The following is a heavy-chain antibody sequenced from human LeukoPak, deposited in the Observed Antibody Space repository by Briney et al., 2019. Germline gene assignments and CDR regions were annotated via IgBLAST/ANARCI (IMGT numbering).Heavy chain of an antibody. CDR1: GDNFSSYV. CDR3: RHAFDV. CDR2: IIPTFDVA. D-gene: IGHD1-14*01. V-gene: IGHV1-69*04. Sequence: PGASVKVSCKASGDNFSSYVITWVRQAPGQGLEWMGRIIPTFDVANFAQKFKSRVTITADKSTNTAHLELSSLRSEDTAVYYHRHAFDVWGKGTVVIVSS. J-gene: IGHJ3*01.